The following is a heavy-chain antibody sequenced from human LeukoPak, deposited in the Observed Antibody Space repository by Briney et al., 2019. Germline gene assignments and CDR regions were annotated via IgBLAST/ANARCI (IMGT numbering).Heavy chain of an antibody. V-gene: IGHV4-39*01. D-gene: IGHD2-2*01. CDR2: IYYSGST. Sequence: SGTLSLTCTVSGGSISSSSYYWGWIRQPPGKGLEWIGSIYYSGSTYYNPSLKSRVTISVDTSKNQFSLKLSSVTAADTAVYYCARQKSRTRGRFDYWGQGTLVTVSS. CDR1: GGSISSSSYY. CDR3: ARQKSRTRGRFDY. J-gene: IGHJ4*02.